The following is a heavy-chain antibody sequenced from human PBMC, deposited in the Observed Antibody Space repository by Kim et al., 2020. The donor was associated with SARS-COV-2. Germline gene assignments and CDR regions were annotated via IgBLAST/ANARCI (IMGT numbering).Heavy chain of an antibody. CDR2: IYYSGNT. V-gene: IGHV4-59*08. J-gene: IGHJ4*01. D-gene: IGHD2-15*01. Sequence: SETLSLTCTVSGGSISSYYWSWIRQPPGKGLEWIGYIYYSGNTNYNPSLKSRVTMSIDTSKNQFSLKLSSVTAAVTAVLYCARLGFFSVGIGSNLYYLD. CDR1: GGSISSYY. CDR3: ARLGFFSVGIGSNLYYLD.